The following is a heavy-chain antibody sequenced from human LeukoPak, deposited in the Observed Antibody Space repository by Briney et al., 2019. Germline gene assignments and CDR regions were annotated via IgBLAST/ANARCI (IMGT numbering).Heavy chain of an antibody. D-gene: IGHD5-24*01. V-gene: IGHV1-2*02. CDR2: INPNSGGT. Sequence: ASVKVSCKASGYTFTGYYMNWVRQAPGQGLEWMGWINPNSGGTNYAQKFQGRVTMTRDTSISTAYMELSRLRSDDTAVYYCARDPIGDGYKMYYFDYWGQGTLVTVSS. CDR3: ARDPIGDGYKMYYFDY. CDR1: GYTFTGYY. J-gene: IGHJ4*02.